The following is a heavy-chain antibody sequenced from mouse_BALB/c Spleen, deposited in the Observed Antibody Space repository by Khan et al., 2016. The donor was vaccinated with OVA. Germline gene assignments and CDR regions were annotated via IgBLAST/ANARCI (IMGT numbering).Heavy chain of an antibody. CDR1: GYTFTNNG. CDR3: ARVGYSGTMDY. V-gene: IGHV9-3-1*01. J-gene: IGHJ4*01. Sequence: QIQLVQSGPELKKPGETVKISCKASGYTFTNNGMNGVKQAPGKGLKWMGWINTYTGEPTYANDFKGRFAFSLETSASTAFLQINNLKNEDTATYFCARVGYSGTMDYWGQGTSVTVSS. CDR2: INTYTGEP.